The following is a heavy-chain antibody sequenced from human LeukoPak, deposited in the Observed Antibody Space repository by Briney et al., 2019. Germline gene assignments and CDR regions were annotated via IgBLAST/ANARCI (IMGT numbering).Heavy chain of an antibody. Sequence: TGGSLRLSCAASGFTFDDYGMSWVRQAPGKGLEWVSGINWNGGSTGYADSVKGRFTTSRDNAKNSLYLQMNSLRAEDTALYYCARTYYYGSGSYSRPYYFDYWGQGTLVTVSS. CDR2: INWNGGST. V-gene: IGHV3-20*04. CDR1: GFTFDDYG. D-gene: IGHD3-10*01. J-gene: IGHJ4*02. CDR3: ARTYYYGSGSYSRPYYFDY.